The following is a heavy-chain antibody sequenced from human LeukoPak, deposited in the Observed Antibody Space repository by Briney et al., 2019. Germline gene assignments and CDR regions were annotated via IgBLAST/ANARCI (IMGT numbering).Heavy chain of an antibody. CDR2: INPNSGGA. J-gene: IGHJ6*02. Sequence: ASVKVSCKASGYIFTGYYMHWVRQAPGQGLEWMGWINPNSGGANYAQKFQGRVTMTRDTSIRTAYMELSSLRTDDTAVYYCARHTYYYVMDVWGQGTTVTVSS. V-gene: IGHV1-2*02. CDR3: ARHTYYYVMDV. CDR1: GYIFTGYY.